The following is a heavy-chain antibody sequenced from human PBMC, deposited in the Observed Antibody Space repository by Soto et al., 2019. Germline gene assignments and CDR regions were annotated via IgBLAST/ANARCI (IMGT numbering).Heavy chain of an antibody. D-gene: IGHD6-6*01. V-gene: IGHV1-18*01. CDR1: GYTFTNYD. Sequence: QVQLVQSGAEVKKPGASVKVSCKASGYTFTNYDISWVRQAPGQGLEWMGWISAYNGNTNYAQKPQGRVTMTTDTATSTAYMELRSLRSDDTAVYYCATVEVAAGPDYWGQGTLVTVSS. CDR3: ATVEVAAGPDY. CDR2: ISAYNGNT. J-gene: IGHJ4*02.